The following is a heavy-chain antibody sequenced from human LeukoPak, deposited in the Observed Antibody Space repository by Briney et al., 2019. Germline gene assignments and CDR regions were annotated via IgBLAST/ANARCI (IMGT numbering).Heavy chain of an antibody. CDR3: ARARFFIVGAPNWFDP. CDR1: GGSFSGYY. D-gene: IGHD1-26*01. Sequence: SETLSLTCAVYGGSFSGYYWSWIRQPPGKGLEWIGEINHSGSTNYNPSLKSRGTISVDTSKNQFSLKLSSVTAADTAVYYCARARFFIVGAPNWFDPWGQGTLVTVSS. CDR2: INHSGST. J-gene: IGHJ5*02. V-gene: IGHV4-34*01.